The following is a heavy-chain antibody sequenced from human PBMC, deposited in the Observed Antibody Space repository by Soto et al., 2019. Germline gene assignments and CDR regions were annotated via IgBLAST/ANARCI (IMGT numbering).Heavy chain of an antibody. D-gene: IGHD2-15*01. CDR1: GFTFSDYA. CDR2: ISSSGDHT. V-gene: IGHV3-23*01. Sequence: GGSLRLSCAASGFTFSDYAMSWVRQAPGKGLDWVSAISSSGDHTFYADSVKGRFTISRDNSKNTLYLQVNSLRAEDTAVYYCAILLRPGLKYFDFWREGILVTVYS. CDR3: AILLRPGLKYFDF. J-gene: IGHJ4*02.